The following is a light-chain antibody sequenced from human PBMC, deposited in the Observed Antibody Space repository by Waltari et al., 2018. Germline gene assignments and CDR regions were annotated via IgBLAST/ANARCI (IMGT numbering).Light chain of an antibody. J-gene: IGLJ2*01. Sequence: SSELTQDPSVSVALGQTVRITCQGDSLRRFYASRYQQRPGQAHILVLYGQNNRPSGIPDRFSGSTSGNTASLTITGAQAEYEADYYCHSRDTSSTRVFGGGTRLTV. CDR1: SLRRFY. V-gene: IGLV3-19*01. CDR2: GQN. CDR3: HSRDTSSTRV.